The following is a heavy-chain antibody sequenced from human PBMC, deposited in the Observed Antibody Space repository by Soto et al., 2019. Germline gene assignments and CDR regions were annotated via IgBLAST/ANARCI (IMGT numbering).Heavy chain of an antibody. CDR3: AREWSAAGHFYGMDV. CDR2: INPNSGDT. Sequence: GASVNVSCKASGYTFTDYYVHWLRQAPGPGLEWVGWINPNSGDTKYAQKFRGRLTLTRDKSMRAVYMKLSNLRPDDTAVYYCAREWSAAGHFYGMDVWGQGTTVTVSS. J-gene: IGHJ6*02. CDR1: GYTFTDYY. V-gene: IGHV1-2*02. D-gene: IGHD6-13*01.